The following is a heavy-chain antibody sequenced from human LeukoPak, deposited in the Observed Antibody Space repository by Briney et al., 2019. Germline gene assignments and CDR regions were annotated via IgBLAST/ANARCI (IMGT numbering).Heavy chain of an antibody. V-gene: IGHV4-30-2*01. D-gene: IGHD6-6*01. Sequence: PSETLSLTCTVSGGSISSGGYYWSWIRQPPGKGLEWIGYIYHSGSTYYNPSLKSRVTISVDRSKNQFSLKLSSVTAADTAVYYCARVPPGRQLVLDYWGQGTLVTVSS. CDR3: ARVPPGRQLVLDY. J-gene: IGHJ4*02. CDR2: IYHSGST. CDR1: GGSISSGGYY.